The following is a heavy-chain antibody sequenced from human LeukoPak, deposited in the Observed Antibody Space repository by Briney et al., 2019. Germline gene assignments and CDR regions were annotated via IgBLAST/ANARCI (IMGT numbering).Heavy chain of an antibody. CDR2: IGIDSGNT. J-gene: IGHJ4*02. V-gene: IGHV3-48*01. D-gene: IGHD5-24*01. Sequence: PGGSLRLSCAASGFTFSDYSKIWARQAPGKGREWSSYIGIDSGNTNYAASVKGRFTISGHKAKNSLYLQMNSLRVEDTAVYYCARDYKYAFDNWGQGTLVTVSS. CDR1: GFTFSDYS. CDR3: ARDYKYAFDN.